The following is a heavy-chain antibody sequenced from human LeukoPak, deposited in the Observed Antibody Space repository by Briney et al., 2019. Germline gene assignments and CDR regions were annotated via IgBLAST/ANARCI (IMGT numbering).Heavy chain of an antibody. CDR1: GGSISSYY. Sequence: SETLSLTCTVSGGSISSYYWSWIRQPPGKGLEWIAYISDSGSTNYNPSLKSRVTISVDTSKNQFSLKLSSVTAADTAVNYCARTTVTTYFDNWGQGTLVTVSS. CDR2: ISDSGST. J-gene: IGHJ4*02. CDR3: ARTTVTTYFDN. V-gene: IGHV4-59*01. D-gene: IGHD4-17*01.